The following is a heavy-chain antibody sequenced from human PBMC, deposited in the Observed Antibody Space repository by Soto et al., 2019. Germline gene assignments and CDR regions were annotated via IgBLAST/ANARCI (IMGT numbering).Heavy chain of an antibody. V-gene: IGHV4-31*03. Sequence: QVQLEESGPGLVKPSQTLSLTCTVSGGSIRNSGYYGTWIRQFPGKGLEWIGYIFHTGNTYYNPSLRRRLIISVDTSKNQFSLRLCSVTAADTAVYYCAPCGHTYGNAFDIWGQGTLVIVSS. D-gene: IGHD5-18*01. CDR2: IFHTGNT. J-gene: IGHJ3*02. CDR3: APCGHTYGNAFDI. CDR1: GGSIRNSGYY.